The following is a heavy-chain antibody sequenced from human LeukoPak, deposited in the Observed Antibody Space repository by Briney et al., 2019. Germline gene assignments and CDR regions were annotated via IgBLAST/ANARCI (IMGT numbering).Heavy chain of an antibody. Sequence: GGSLRLSCAASGFSFSDYGMHWVRQAPGKGLEWVAFLRKDGYNTKYADSVKGRFTISRDTSNKMVYLQMNSLRAEDTAVYYCARQAAAIDYWGQGTLVTVSS. CDR3: ARQAAAIDY. J-gene: IGHJ4*02. CDR2: LRKDGYNT. V-gene: IGHV3-30*02. D-gene: IGHD6-13*01. CDR1: GFSFSDYG.